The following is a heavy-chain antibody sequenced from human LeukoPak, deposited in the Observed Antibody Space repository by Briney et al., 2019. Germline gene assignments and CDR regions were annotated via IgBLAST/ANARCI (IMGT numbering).Heavy chain of an antibody. J-gene: IGHJ5*02. Sequence: GGSLRLSCAASGFTFSSYGMHWVRQAPGKGLEWVAVIWYDGSNKYYADSVKGRFTISRDNSKNTLYLQMNSLRAEDTAVYYCAREPVGCSSTSCYTRGDWFDPWGQGTLVTVSS. CDR1: GFTFSSYG. CDR3: AREPVGCSSTSCYTRGDWFDP. V-gene: IGHV3-33*01. CDR2: IWYDGSNK. D-gene: IGHD2-2*02.